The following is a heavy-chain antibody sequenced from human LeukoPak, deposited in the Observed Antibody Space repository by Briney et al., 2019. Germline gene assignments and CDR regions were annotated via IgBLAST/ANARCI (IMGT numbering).Heavy chain of an antibody. V-gene: IGHV3-30*04. CDR1: GFTFSSYA. CDR2: ISYDGSNK. CDR3: ARAGLLWFGELFSAFDI. J-gene: IGHJ3*02. D-gene: IGHD3-10*01. Sequence: GRSLRLSCAASGFTFSSYAMHWVRQAPGKGLEGVAVISYDGSNKYYADSVKGRFTISRDNSKNTLYLQMNSLRAEDTAVYYCARAGLLWFGELFSAFDIWGQGTMVTVSS.